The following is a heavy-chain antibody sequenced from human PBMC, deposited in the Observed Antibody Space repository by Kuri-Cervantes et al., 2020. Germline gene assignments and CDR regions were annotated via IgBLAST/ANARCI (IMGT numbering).Heavy chain of an antibody. CDR2: IRYDGSNE. D-gene: IGHD6-19*01. CDR1: GFTFSSYS. V-gene: IGHV3-30*02. Sequence: GESLKISCAASGFTFSSYSMNWVRQAPGKGLEWVAFIRYDGSNEYYADSVKGRFTISRDNAKNSLYLQMNSLRAEDTAVYYCARGLGASGWYSYDAFDIWGQGTMVTVSS. CDR3: ARGLGASGWYSYDAFDI. J-gene: IGHJ3*02.